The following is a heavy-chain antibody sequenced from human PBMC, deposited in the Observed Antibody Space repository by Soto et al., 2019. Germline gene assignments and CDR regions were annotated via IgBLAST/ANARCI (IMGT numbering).Heavy chain of an antibody. J-gene: IGHJ4*02. Sequence: EVQLVESGGGLVQPGGSLRLSCAASGFSFSDHYMDWVRQAPGKGLEWVGRSRNKANSYTTEYAASVKGRFSISRHDLENSVYLQMDPLKTDVTAVYYWCRGDRPGGGFYSDYWGQGALVTVSS. D-gene: IGHD3-16*01. V-gene: IGHV3-72*01. CDR3: CRGDRPGGGFYSDY. CDR1: GFSFSDHY. CDR2: SRNKANSYTT.